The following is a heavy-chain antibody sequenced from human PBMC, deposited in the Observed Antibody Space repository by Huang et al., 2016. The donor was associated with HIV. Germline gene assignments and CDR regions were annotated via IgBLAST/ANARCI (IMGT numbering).Heavy chain of an antibody. Sequence: HITLKESGPTLVKPTQTLTLTCPFAGFSLSTSGVGVGWIRQPPGKALEWLALIHWNNDKHYNSSLKSRLTITKDTSKNQVVLTMANVDPLDTATDYCARRAASGWQQEYFHLWGQGTLVTVSS. J-gene: IGHJ1*01. CDR3: ARRAASGWQQEYFHL. V-gene: IGHV2-5*01. CDR1: GFSLSTSGVG. D-gene: IGHD6-19*01. CDR2: IHWNNDK.